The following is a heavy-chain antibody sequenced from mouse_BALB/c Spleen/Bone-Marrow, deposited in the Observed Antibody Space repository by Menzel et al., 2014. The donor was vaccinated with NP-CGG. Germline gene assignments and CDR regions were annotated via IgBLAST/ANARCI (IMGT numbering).Heavy chain of an antibody. Sequence: VKLVESGPGLVAPSQSLSITCTVSGFSLTSYSVHWVRQPPGKGLEWLGIIWAGGNTNYNSALMSRLSISKDSSKSQVFLKMNSLQTDDTAMYYCARELGAWFAYWGQGTLVTVSA. CDR1: GFSLTSYS. CDR3: ARELGAWFAY. D-gene: IGHD4-1*01. CDR2: IWAGGNT. V-gene: IGHV2-9*02. J-gene: IGHJ3*01.